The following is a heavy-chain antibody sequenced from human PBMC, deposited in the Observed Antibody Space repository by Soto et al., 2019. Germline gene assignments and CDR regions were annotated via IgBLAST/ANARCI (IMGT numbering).Heavy chain of an antibody. CDR2: ISWNSGSI. J-gene: IGHJ4*02. V-gene: IGHV3-9*01. CDR1: GFTFDDYA. D-gene: IGHD3-3*01. CDR3: ARGVGGVVISDPDY. Sequence: EVQLVESGGGLVQPGRSLRLSCAASGFTFDDYAMHWVRQAPGKGLEWVSGISWNSGSIGYADSVKGRFTISRDNAKNSRYLQMNSLRAEDTALYYCARGVGGVVISDPDYWGQGTLVTVSS.